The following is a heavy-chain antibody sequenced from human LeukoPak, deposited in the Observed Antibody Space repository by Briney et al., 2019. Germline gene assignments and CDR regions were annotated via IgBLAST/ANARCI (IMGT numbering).Heavy chain of an antibody. CDR3: AKDSSGYYSYGYFQH. J-gene: IGHJ1*01. CDR2: ISGNGGST. Sequence: PGGSLRLSCTASGFTFSTHPMSWIRQAPGKGLEWVSAISGNGGSTYYADSVKGRFTISRDNSKNTLYLQMNSLRAEDTAVYYCAKDSSGYYSYGYFQHWGQGTLVTVSS. D-gene: IGHD3-22*01. V-gene: IGHV3-23*01. CDR1: GFTFSTHP.